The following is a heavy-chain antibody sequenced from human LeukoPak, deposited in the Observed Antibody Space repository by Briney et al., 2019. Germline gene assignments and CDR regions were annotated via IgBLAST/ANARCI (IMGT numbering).Heavy chain of an antibody. V-gene: IGHV4-34*01. CDR2: INYSGST. J-gene: IGHJ4*02. CDR1: DESFSGYY. CDR3: AREGRGGHNFDY. Sequence: SETLSLTCAVSDESFSGYYWNWIRQPPGRGLEWIGEINYSGSTQYHPSLKCRVPMSVDKSKKQVSLRLSSVAVADTAVYYCAREGRGGHNFDYWGQGTLAIVSS. D-gene: IGHD2-15*01.